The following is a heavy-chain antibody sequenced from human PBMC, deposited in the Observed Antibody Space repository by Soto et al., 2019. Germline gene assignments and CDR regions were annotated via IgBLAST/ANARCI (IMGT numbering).Heavy chain of an antibody. CDR1: GGTFSNYA. D-gene: IGHD6-13*01. Sequence: ASVKVSCKASGGTFSNYAISWVRQAPGHGLEWVGGIIPLTETPVYAQTVQGRLTITADEITSAAYMELSSLRSDDTAVYYCAIATRNSWTCDFWHRGTLVTVSS. CDR2: IIPLTETP. V-gene: IGHV1-69*13. J-gene: IGHJ4*02. CDR3: AIATRNSWTCDF.